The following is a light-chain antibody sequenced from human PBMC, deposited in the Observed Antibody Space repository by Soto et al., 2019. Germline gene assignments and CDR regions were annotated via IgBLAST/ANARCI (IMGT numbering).Light chain of an antibody. CDR2: AAS. Sequence: ETVMTQSPVTLSVSPGDTATLPCRASQRVSSHLAWYQQKPGQAPRLLIYAASTRATGIPDRFSGSGSGTDFTLTISRLEPEDFAVYYCQQYGSSPPWTFGQGTKVDIK. J-gene: IGKJ1*01. V-gene: IGKV3-20*01. CDR1: QRVSSH. CDR3: QQYGSSPPWT.